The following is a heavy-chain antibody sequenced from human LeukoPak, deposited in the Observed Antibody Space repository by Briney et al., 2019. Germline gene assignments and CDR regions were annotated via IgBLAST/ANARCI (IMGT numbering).Heavy chain of an antibody. J-gene: IGHJ4*02. CDR3: ARGYSSSWYYY. CDR2: ISAYNDNT. Sequence: ASVKVSCKASGYTFTSYGISWGRQAPGQGPEGMGWISAYNDNTNYAQKLQGRVTMTTDTSTSTGYMELRRLRSDDTAVYYCARGYSSSWYYYWGQGTLVTVSS. CDR1: GYTFTSYG. D-gene: IGHD6-13*01. V-gene: IGHV1-18*01.